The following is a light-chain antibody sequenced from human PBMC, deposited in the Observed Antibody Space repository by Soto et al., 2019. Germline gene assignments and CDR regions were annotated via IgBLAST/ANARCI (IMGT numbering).Light chain of an antibody. J-gene: IGLJ1*01. Sequence: QSVLTQPASVSGSPGQSITISCTGTSSDVGGYNYVSWYQHHPGKAPKLMIYEVSNRPSGVSNRFSGSKSGNTASLTISGLQAEDEADYHCSSYKTTNNYVFGTGTKVTVL. CDR1: SSDVGGYNY. V-gene: IGLV2-14*01. CDR3: SSYKTTNNYV. CDR2: EVS.